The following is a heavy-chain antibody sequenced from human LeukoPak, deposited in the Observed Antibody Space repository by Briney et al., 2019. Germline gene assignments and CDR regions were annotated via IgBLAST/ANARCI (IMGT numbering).Heavy chain of an antibody. CDR2: IGTDGSST. Sequence: QPGGSLRLSSAASGFTFSTYWMHWVRQVPGKGLVWVSRIGTDGSSTSYADSVRGRFTISRDNAKNTLYLQMNSLRAEDTAVYYCARVGGSPYFDYWGQGSLVTVSS. V-gene: IGHV3-74*01. CDR3: ARVGGSPYFDY. J-gene: IGHJ4*02. D-gene: IGHD1-26*01. CDR1: GFTFSTYW.